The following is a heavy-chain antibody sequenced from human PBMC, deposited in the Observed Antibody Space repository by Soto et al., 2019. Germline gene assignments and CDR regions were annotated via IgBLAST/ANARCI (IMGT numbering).Heavy chain of an antibody. Sequence: ASVKVSCKASGYTFSSYAMHWVRQAPGQRLEWMGWVNAGYGNTKSSQKFQDRVTISRDTSASTAYMELTSLRSEDTAVYYCARDTGDGTFDFWGQGTLVTVSS. D-gene: IGHD7-27*01. CDR1: GYTFSSYA. V-gene: IGHV1-3*01. CDR2: VNAGYGNT. J-gene: IGHJ4*02. CDR3: ARDTGDGTFDF.